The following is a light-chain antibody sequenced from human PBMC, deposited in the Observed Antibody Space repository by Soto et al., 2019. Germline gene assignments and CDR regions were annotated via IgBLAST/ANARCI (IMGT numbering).Light chain of an antibody. Sequence: DIVMTQSPLSLPVTPGESASISCRSSQSLLHSNGYNYLDWYLQKPGQSPQLLIYLGSNRASGVPDRFSGSRSGTDFTLKISRVEAEDVGVYYCMQALQTPLFTFGPGTKVDIK. J-gene: IGKJ3*01. V-gene: IGKV2-28*01. CDR3: MQALQTPLFT. CDR1: QSLLHSNGYNY. CDR2: LGS.